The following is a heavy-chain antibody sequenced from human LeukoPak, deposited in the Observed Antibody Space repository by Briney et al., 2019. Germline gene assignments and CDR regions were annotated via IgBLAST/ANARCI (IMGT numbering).Heavy chain of an antibody. J-gene: IGHJ5*02. CDR3: AREGLRSNWFDP. CDR1: GYTFTGYY. D-gene: IGHD5-12*01. Sequence: ASVKLSCEASGYTFTGYYMHWVRQAPGQGLEWMGKINPNSGGTNYAQKFQGRVTITRDTSISTDYMVLSRLRSDDTAVYYCAREGLRSNWFDPWGQGTLVTVSS. V-gene: IGHV1-2*02. CDR2: INPNSGGT.